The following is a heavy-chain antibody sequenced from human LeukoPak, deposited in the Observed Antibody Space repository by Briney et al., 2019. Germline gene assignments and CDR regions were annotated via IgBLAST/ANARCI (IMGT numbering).Heavy chain of an antibody. Sequence: PSETLSHTCTVSGASISGSPYYWGWIRQSPGKGLEWIGSFYDGGSIYYNPSLESRVIVSVDTSKNQFSLNMSSVTAADTAMYYCGRPYRVYGHFPFDYWGQGILVTVSS. CDR2: FYDGGSI. CDR1: GASISGSPYY. V-gene: IGHV4-39*01. J-gene: IGHJ4*02. CDR3: GRPYRVYGHFPFDY. D-gene: IGHD3-10*01.